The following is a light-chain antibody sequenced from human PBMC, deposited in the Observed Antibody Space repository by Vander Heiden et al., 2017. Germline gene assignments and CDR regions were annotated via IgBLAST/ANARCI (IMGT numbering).Light chain of an antibody. CDR3: QQRYSYHPLT. CDR1: LGLSSY. CDR2: AAS. J-gene: IGKJ5*01. V-gene: IGKV1-9*01. Sequence: QFTQPPSSLAASVGHRVTITPPPSLGLSSYLAWYQQKPGKAPKLLIYAASTLQSGVPTRFSRSRYRTDFTLTISSLQMEAFATYSSQQRYSYHPLTFGQGTRLEIK.